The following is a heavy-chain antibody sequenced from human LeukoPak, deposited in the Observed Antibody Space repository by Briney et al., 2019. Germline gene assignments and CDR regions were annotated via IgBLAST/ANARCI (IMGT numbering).Heavy chain of an antibody. D-gene: IGHD2-2*01. CDR3: ARGYIVVVPAAISRWFDP. V-gene: IGHV4-4*02. J-gene: IGHJ5*02. Sequence: SGTLSLTCAVSGGSISSSNWWSWVRQPPGKGLEWIGEIYHSGSTNYNPSLKSRVTISVDKSKNQFSLKLSSVTAADTAVYYCARGYIVVVPAAISRWFDPWGQGTLVTVSS. CDR2: IYHSGST. CDR1: GGSISSSNW.